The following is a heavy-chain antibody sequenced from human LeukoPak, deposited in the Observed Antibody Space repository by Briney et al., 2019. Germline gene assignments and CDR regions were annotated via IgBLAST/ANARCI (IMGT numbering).Heavy chain of an antibody. D-gene: IGHD3-22*01. CDR1: GGSFSGCY. Sequence: PSETLSLTCAVYGGSFSGCYWSWIRQPPGKGLEWIGEINHSGSTNYNPSLKSRVTISVDTSKNQFSLKLSSVTAADTAVYYCARVVDSSGYPIVGWFDPWGQGTLVTVSS. V-gene: IGHV4-34*01. CDR2: INHSGST. CDR3: ARVVDSSGYPIVGWFDP. J-gene: IGHJ5*02.